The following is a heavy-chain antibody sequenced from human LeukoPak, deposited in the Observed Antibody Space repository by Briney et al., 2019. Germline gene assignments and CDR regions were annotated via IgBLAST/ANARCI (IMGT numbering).Heavy chain of an antibody. CDR2: MNPNSGNR. D-gene: IGHD6-19*01. CDR3: ARNLPQQWLRP. CDR1: GYTFSSYD. V-gene: IGHV1-8*02. Sequence: GASVKVSCKASGYTFSSYDINWVRQATGQGLEWMGWMNPNSGNRGHAQKLQGRVTMTTDTPTSTAYMELRSLRSDDTAVYYCARNLPQQWLRPWGQGTLVTVSS. J-gene: IGHJ5*02.